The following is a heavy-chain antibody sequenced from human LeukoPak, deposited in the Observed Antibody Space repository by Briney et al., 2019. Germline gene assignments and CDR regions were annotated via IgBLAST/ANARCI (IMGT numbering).Heavy chain of an antibody. V-gene: IGHV3-48*03. CDR1: GFTFSTYE. J-gene: IGHJ6*04. CDR2: ITDSGRTI. Sequence: GGSLRLSCAASGFTFSTYEMNWVRQAPGKGLEWVSYITDSGRTIYYADSVKGRFTISRDNAKNSLYLQMNSLRAEDTAVYYCAELGITMIGGVWGKGTTVTISS. D-gene: IGHD3-10*02. CDR3: AELGITMIGGV.